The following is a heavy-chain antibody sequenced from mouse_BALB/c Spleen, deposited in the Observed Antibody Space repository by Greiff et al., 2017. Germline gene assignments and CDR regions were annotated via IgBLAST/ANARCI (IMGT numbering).Heavy chain of an antibody. Sequence: EVQLVESGPGLVKPSQSLSLTCTVTGYSITSDYAWNWIRQFPGNKLEWMGYISYSGSTSYNPSLKSRISITRDTSKNQFFLQLNSVTTEDTATYYCARGYGNLAWFAYWGQGTLVTVSA. CDR2: ISYSGST. D-gene: IGHD2-10*02. CDR3: ARGYGNLAWFAY. V-gene: IGHV3-2*02. CDR1: GYSITSDYA. J-gene: IGHJ3*01.